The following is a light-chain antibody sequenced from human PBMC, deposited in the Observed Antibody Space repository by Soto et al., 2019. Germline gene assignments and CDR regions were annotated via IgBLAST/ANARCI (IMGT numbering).Light chain of an antibody. CDR2: GAS. V-gene: IGKV3-15*01. CDR3: QQYNNWPPVT. J-gene: IGKJ5*01. CDR1: QSVSSN. Sequence: DIEMTQSPSTLSVSPGERATLSCRASQSVSSNLAWYQQKFGQAPRLLIYGASTRVAGIPARFSGSGSGTEFIITISSMQYEDLAAPYCQQYNNWPPVTFGQGTRLEIK.